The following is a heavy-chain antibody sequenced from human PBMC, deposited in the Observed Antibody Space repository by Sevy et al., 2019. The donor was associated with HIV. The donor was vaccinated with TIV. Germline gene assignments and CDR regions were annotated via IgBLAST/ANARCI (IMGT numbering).Heavy chain of an antibody. Sequence: GGSLRLSCAASGFSFSWYWMSWVRQTPEKGLEWVANINQDESEKNYVDSVRGRFTISRDNAKNLVYLQMNSLRPEDTGLYYCARAIAAAAGFWGQGTLVTVSS. V-gene: IGHV3-7*01. CDR3: ARAIAAAAGF. J-gene: IGHJ4*02. CDR1: GFSFSWYW. D-gene: IGHD6-13*01. CDR2: INQDESEK.